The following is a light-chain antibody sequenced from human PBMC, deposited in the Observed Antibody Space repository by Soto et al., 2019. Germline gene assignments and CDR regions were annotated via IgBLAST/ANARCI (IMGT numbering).Light chain of an antibody. V-gene: IGLV2-14*01. Sequence: QSALTQPASVSGSPGQSIAISCTGSSSDVGIYNYVSWYQQHPGKVPKLIIYEVSNRPSGVSNRFSGSKSGNTASLTISGLQAEDEADYYCSSFTISRNTVIFGGGTKVTVL. CDR1: SSDVGIYNY. CDR2: EVS. CDR3: SSFTISRNTVI. J-gene: IGLJ2*01.